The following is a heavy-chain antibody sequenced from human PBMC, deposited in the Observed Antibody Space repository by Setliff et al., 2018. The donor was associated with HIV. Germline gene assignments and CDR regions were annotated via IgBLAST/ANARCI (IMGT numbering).Heavy chain of an antibody. V-gene: IGHV3-9*01. Sequence: PGGSLRLSCAASGFTLDDYAMHWVRQAPGKGLEWVSGISWNSGSIGYADSVKGRFTISRDNAKNSLYLQMDSLRAEDTAVYYCAKGGYGSGSYYYFDYWGQGTLVTVSS. CDR2: ISWNSGSI. D-gene: IGHD3-10*01. J-gene: IGHJ4*02. CDR1: GFTLDDYA. CDR3: AKGGYGSGSYYYFDY.